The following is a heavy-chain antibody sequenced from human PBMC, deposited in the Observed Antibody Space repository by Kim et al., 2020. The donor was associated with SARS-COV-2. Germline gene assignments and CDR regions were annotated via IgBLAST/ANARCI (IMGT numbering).Heavy chain of an antibody. D-gene: IGHD2-15*01. V-gene: IGHV4-34*01. J-gene: IGHJ5*02. CDR3: ARVSVQGVAATPDWFDP. Sequence: LKSRVTISVDTSKNQFSLKLSSVTAADTAVYYCARVSVQGVAATPDWFDPWGQGTLVTVSS.